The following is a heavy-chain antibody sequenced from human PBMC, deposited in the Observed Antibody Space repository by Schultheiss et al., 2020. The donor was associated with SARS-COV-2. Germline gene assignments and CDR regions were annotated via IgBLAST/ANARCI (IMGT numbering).Heavy chain of an antibody. V-gene: IGHV4-59*01. Sequence: SETLSLTCTVSGGSISSYYWSWIRQPPGKGLEWIGYIYYSGGTNYNPSLKSRVTISVDTSKNQFSLKLSSVTAADTAVYYCARDRDYYASGRGGNWFDPWGQGALVTVAS. D-gene: IGHD3-10*01. CDR1: GGSISSYY. CDR2: IYYSGGT. J-gene: IGHJ5*02. CDR3: ARDRDYYASGRGGNWFDP.